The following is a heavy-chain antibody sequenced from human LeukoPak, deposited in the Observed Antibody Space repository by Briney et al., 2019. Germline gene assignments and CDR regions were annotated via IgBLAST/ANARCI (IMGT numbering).Heavy chain of an antibody. V-gene: IGHV4-59*01. Sequence: SETLSLTCTVSGGSISSYYWSWIRQPPGKGLEWIGYIYYSGSTNYNPSLKSRVTISVDTSKNQFSLKLSSVTAADTAVYYCARYSYGQYDYWGQGTLVTVSS. CDR3: ARYSYGQYDY. D-gene: IGHD5-18*01. J-gene: IGHJ4*02. CDR1: GGSISSYY. CDR2: IYYSGST.